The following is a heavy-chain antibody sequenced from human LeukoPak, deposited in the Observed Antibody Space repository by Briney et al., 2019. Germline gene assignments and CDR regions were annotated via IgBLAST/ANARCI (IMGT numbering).Heavy chain of an antibody. D-gene: IGHD3-16*01. CDR1: GFTFTSCA. CDR2: ISASGGST. J-gene: IGHJ4*02. V-gene: IGHV3-23*01. CDR3: AKVRGGLHPLDY. Sequence: GGSLRLSCAASGFTFTSCAMSWVRQAPGKGLEWVSAISASGGSTFYADSLKGRFTISRDNSKNTLFLQMNSLRAEDTAVYYCAKVRGGLHPLDYWGQGTLVTVSS.